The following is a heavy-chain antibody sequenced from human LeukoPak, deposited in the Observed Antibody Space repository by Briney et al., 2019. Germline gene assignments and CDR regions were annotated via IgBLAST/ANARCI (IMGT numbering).Heavy chain of an antibody. CDR2: IDNSGST. CDR1: GGHIDSVY. J-gene: IGHJ4*02. V-gene: IGHV4-4*08. Sequence: SETLSLTCSVSGGHIDSVYWNWIRQPPGKGLEWIGYIDNSGSTKYNPSLQSRITMSRDTSKKQFSLKLTSVTAADTAVYYCASGAGWLIDYWGQGTLVSVSS. D-gene: IGHD6-19*01. CDR3: ASGAGWLIDY.